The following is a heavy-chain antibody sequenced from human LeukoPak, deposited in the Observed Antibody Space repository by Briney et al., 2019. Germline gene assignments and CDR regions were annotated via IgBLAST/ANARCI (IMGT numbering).Heavy chain of an antibody. V-gene: IGHV1-8*01. J-gene: IGHJ6*03. CDR3: ARSAKYYYYYYMDV. CDR2: MNPNSGNT. Sequence: EASVKVSCKDSGYTFTSYDINWVRQATGQGLEWMGWMNPNSGNTGYAQKFQGRVTMTRNTSISTAYMELSSLRSEDTAVDYCARSAKYYYYYYMDVWGKGTTVTVSS. CDR1: GYTFTSYD.